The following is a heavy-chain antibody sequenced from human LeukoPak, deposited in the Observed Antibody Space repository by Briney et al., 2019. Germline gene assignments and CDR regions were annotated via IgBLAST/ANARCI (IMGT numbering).Heavy chain of an antibody. D-gene: IGHD5-12*01. V-gene: IGHV1-3*01. CDR1: GYTFTSYA. CDR3: ASGYSGYDSPVRHYYYGMDV. CDR2: INAGNGNT. J-gene: IGHJ6*02. Sequence: GASVKVSCKASGYTFTSYAMHWVRQAPGQRLEWMGWINAGNGNTKYSQKFQGRVTITADESTSTAYMELSSLRSEDTAVYYCASGYSGYDSPVRHYYYGMDVWGQGTTVTVSS.